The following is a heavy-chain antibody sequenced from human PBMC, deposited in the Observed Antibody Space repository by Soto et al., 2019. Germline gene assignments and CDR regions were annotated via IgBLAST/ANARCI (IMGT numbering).Heavy chain of an antibody. V-gene: IGHV5-51*01. Sequence: PGESLKISCRGSGYSFTSYWIGWVRRMPGKGLEWMGIIYPGDSNTRYSPSFQGQVTISADKSISSAYLQWSSLKASGTAMYYCARQGYCSNTACYTVDYWGQGTLVTVSS. D-gene: IGHD2-2*02. CDR1: GYSFTSYW. J-gene: IGHJ4*02. CDR2: IYPGDSNT. CDR3: ARQGYCSNTACYTVDY.